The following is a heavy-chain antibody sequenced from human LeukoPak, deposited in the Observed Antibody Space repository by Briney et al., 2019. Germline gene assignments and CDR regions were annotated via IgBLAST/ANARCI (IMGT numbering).Heavy chain of an antibody. CDR2: IKSSDTST. D-gene: IGHD2/OR15-2a*01. V-gene: IGHV3-48*04. CDR1: GFTFSNYW. Sequence: PGGSLRLSCVSSGFTFSNYWMKWVRQAPGKGLEWLSYIKSSDTSTFYADSVKGRFSVSRDNAKNSLYPQMNSLRAEDTAVYYCARRGNMSSHAFDIWGQGTVVTVSS. J-gene: IGHJ3*02. CDR3: ARRGNMSSHAFDI.